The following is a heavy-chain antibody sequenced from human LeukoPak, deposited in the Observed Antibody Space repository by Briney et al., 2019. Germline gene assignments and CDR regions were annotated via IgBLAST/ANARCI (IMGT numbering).Heavy chain of an antibody. D-gene: IGHD5-12*01. CDR2: INPNSGGT. CDR1: GYTFTGYY. J-gene: IGHJ6*03. Sequence: GASVKVSCKASGYTFTGYYMHWVRQAPGQGLEWMGWINPNSGGTNYAQKFQGRVTMTRDTSIGTAYMELRRLRSDDTAVYYCASTGGYSGYEVYYYYYYMDVWGKGTTVTVSS. CDR3: ASTGGYSGYEVYYYYYYMDV. V-gene: IGHV1-2*02.